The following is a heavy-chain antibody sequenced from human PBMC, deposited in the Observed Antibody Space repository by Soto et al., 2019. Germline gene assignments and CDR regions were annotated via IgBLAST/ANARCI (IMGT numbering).Heavy chain of an antibody. CDR1: GDIVFSNTAT. CDR3: ARERCFLSEAIDI. V-gene: IGHV6-1*01. D-gene: IGHD2-8*01. CDR2: TYYRSQWHN. Sequence: PSQTLSLTCAISGDIVFSNTATWNWIRQSPSRGLEWLGRTYYRSQWHNDYAESVKSRISINPDTSKNQFSLQLNSVTPEDTAVYYCARERCFLSEAIDIWGRCTTVTVSS. J-gene: IGHJ6*01.